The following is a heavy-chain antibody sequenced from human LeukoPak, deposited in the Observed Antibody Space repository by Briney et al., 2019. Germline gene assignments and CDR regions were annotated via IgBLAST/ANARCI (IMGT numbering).Heavy chain of an antibody. D-gene: IGHD2-15*01. CDR3: AKTVPPRGYCSGGSCYLWDD. Sequence: PGGSLRLSCAASGFTFSTYVMTWVRQAPGKGLDWVSSISGSGATTYYADSVKGRFTISRDNSKNTLYLQMNSPRVEDTAVYYCAKTVPPRGYCSGGSCYLWDDWGQGTLVTV. V-gene: IGHV3-23*01. CDR1: GFTFSTYV. J-gene: IGHJ4*02. CDR2: ISGSGATT.